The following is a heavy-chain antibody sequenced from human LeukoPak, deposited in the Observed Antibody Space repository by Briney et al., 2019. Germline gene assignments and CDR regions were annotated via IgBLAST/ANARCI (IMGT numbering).Heavy chain of an antibody. D-gene: IGHD2-21*02. CDR1: GYTFTSYA. J-gene: IGHJ4*02. CDR2: INTNTGNP. CDR3: AREYCGGDCYWEFDY. Sequence: ASVKVSCKASGYTFTSYAMNWVRQAPGQGLEWMGWINTNTGNPTYAQGFTGRFVFSLDTSVSTAYLQISSLKAEDTAVYYCAREYCGGDCYWEFDYWGQGTLVTVSS. V-gene: IGHV7-4-1*02.